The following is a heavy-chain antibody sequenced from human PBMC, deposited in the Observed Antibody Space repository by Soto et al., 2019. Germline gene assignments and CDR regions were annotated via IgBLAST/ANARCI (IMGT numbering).Heavy chain of an antibody. Sequence: ASVKVSCKASGYTFTSYDINWVRQATGQGLEWMGWMNPNSGNTGYAQKFQGRVTMTRNTSISTAYMELSSLRSEDTAVYYCARGLGSRGWYSPWDAFDIWGQGTMVTVSS. CDR1: GYTFTSYD. J-gene: IGHJ3*02. CDR3: ARGLGSRGWYSPWDAFDI. D-gene: IGHD6-19*01. V-gene: IGHV1-8*01. CDR2: MNPNSGNT.